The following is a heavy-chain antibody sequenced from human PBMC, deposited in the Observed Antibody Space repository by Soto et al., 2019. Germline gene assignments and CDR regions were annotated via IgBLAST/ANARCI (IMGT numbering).Heavy chain of an antibody. Sequence: GGSLRLSCAASGFTFSSDWMHWVRQAPGKGLVWVSAITGGGSSTNYADSVKGRFTISRDNSKNTLYLQMNSLRAEDTAVYYCISIGTMAPFPWGQGTLVTVSS. V-gene: IGHV3-74*01. CDR2: ITGGGSST. CDR1: GFTFSSDW. CDR3: ISIGTMAPFP. J-gene: IGHJ4*02. D-gene: IGHD3-10*01.